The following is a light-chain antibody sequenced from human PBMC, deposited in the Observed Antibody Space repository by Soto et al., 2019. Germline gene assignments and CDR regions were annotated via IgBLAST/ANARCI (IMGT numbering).Light chain of an antibody. CDR3: QQSNRWPPR. V-gene: IGKV3-11*01. Sequence: EIVLTQSPSTLSASLGERATITCRASQSIGSYLNWYQQKPGKAPRLLIDDASSMATGIPARFSGSGSGTEFTMTISSLQPEDFAAYYCQQSNRWPPRFGQGTRLEIK. CDR2: DAS. J-gene: IGKJ5*01. CDR1: QSIGSY.